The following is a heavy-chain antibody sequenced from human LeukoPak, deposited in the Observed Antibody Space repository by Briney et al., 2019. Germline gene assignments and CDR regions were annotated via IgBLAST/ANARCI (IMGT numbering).Heavy chain of an antibody. Sequence: SQTLSLTCTVSGGSINIGGYYWNWIRQPPGKGLEWIGYIYHSGNTYYNPSLKSRVTISVDRSKNQFSLKLSSVTAADTAVYYCARTTRTLATNFDYWGQGTLVTVSS. CDR2: IYHSGNT. CDR1: GGSINIGGYY. CDR3: ARTTRTLATNFDY. D-gene: IGHD1-1*01. J-gene: IGHJ4*02. V-gene: IGHV4-30-2*01.